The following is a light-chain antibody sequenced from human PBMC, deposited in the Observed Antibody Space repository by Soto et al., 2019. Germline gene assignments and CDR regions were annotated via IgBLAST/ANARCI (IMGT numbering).Light chain of an antibody. J-gene: IGLJ2*01. V-gene: IGLV2-8*01. CDR1: SSNVGAYNY. CDR2: EVT. Sequence: QSALTQPLSASGSPGQLVSISCPGTSSNVGAYNYVSGYQQHPGKAPKLMIYEVTKRPSGVPDRVSGSKSGSTASLTVSGLQAEDEADYYCISWTGNNFVVFGGGTKLTVL. CDR3: ISWTGNNFVV.